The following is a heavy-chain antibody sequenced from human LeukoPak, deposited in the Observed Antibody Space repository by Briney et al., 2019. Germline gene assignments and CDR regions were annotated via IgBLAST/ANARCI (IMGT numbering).Heavy chain of an antibody. CDR3: ARQFDFWSGLFDY. CDR2: IFTTGST. V-gene: IGHV4-4*07. CDR1: GGSIDTYY. D-gene: IGHD3-3*01. Sequence: PSVTLSLTCTVSGGSIDTYYWSWIRQPAGKGLEWIGLIFTTGSTNYNPSLKSRVTMSVDTSKNQFSLRLTSVTAADTAVYYCARQFDFWSGLFDYWGQGSLVTVSS. J-gene: IGHJ4*02.